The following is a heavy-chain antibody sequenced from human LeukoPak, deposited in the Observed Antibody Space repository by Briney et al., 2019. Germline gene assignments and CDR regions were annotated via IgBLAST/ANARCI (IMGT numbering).Heavy chain of an antibody. J-gene: IGHJ5*02. CDR2: IYYSGST. V-gene: IGHV4-39*01. D-gene: IGHD3-10*01. Sequence: PSETLSLTCTVSGGSISSSSYYWGWIRQPPGKGLEWIGSIYYSGSTYYNPSLKSRVTISVDTSKNQFSLKLSSVTAADTAVYYCARLFGLGPQLLWFGEFDPWGQGTLVTVSS. CDR3: ARLFGLGPQLLWFGEFDP. CDR1: GGSISSSSYY.